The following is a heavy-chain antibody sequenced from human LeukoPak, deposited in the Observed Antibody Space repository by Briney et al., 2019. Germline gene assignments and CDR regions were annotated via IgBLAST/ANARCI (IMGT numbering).Heavy chain of an antibody. D-gene: IGHD4-17*01. V-gene: IGHV3-23*01. Sequence: GGSLRLSCAASGFSFSSYAMSWVRQAPGKGLEWVSAISGSGGSTYYADSVKGRFTISRDNSKNTLYLQMNSLRAEDTAVYYCAKDLFYGDYLFDYWGQGTLVTVSS. CDR2: ISGSGGST. CDR3: AKDLFYGDYLFDY. J-gene: IGHJ4*02. CDR1: GFSFSSYA.